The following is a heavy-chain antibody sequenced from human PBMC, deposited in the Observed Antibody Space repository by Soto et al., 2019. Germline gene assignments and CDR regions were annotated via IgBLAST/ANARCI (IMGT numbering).Heavy chain of an antibody. CDR1: GGPISSSGHF. J-gene: IGHJ4*02. Sequence: QLQLQESGPGLVKPSETLSLTCSVSGGPISSSGHFWAWIRQPPGRGLEWLATIYYTGTTYYNPSLKSRLTISMDTSKDQFSLDLTSMTAADTALYFCARRVYSGSGRDYFDRWGQGSLVTVSS. CDR3: ARRVYSGSGRDYFDR. V-gene: IGHV4-39*01. CDR2: IYYTGTT. D-gene: IGHD1-26*01.